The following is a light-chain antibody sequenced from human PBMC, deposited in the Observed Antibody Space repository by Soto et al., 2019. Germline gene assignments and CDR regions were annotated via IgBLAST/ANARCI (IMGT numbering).Light chain of an antibody. V-gene: IGKV3-20*01. Sequence: EIVLTQSPATLSLSPGERATLSCRASQSVSSSFLAWYHQKPGQAPRLLNYRATSTATGIPDRFSGSGSGAVFTLTISRLEPEDFAVYYYQHYDCSPLTFGGGTKVEIK. CDR1: QSVSSSF. CDR2: RAT. CDR3: QHYDCSPLT. J-gene: IGKJ4*01.